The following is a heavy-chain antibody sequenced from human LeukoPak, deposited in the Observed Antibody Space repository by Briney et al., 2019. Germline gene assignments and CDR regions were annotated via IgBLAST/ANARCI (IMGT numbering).Heavy chain of an antibody. Sequence: PSETLSLTCTVSGGSISSSSYYWGWIRQPPGKGLEWIGSIYYSGSTYYNPSLKSRVTISVDTSKDQSSLKLRSVTAADTAIYYCARDKDWNFDWGQGTLVTVSS. CDR2: IYYSGST. D-gene: IGHD1-7*01. J-gene: IGHJ4*02. CDR1: GGSISSSSYY. V-gene: IGHV4-39*07. CDR3: ARDKDWNFD.